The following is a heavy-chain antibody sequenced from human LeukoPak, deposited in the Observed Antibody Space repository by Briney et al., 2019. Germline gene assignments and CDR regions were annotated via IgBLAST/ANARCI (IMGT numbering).Heavy chain of an antibody. J-gene: IGHJ4*03. CDR1: GGSIATRNYY. Sequence: SETLSLTCSVSGGSIATRNYYWGWIRQSPGKGLEWIAEINHRGDTNYNPSVKSRVTISVDTSKNQFSLKVRSVTAADTAVYYCARGPTISETGYFDYWGQGTLVTVSS. CDR2: INHRGDT. V-gene: IGHV4-39*07. D-gene: IGHD1-1*01. CDR3: ARGPTISETGYFDY.